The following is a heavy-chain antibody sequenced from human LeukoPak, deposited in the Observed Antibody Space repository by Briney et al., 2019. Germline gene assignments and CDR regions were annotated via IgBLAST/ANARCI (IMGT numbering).Heavy chain of an antibody. J-gene: IGHJ5*02. CDR3: ARVRSSSWYLRSWFDP. CDR2: IYHSGST. CDR1: GGSISSGGYS. D-gene: IGHD6-13*01. V-gene: IGHV4-30-2*01. Sequence: PSETLSLTCAVSGGSISSGGYSWSWIRQPPGKDLEWIGYIYHSGSTYYNPSLKSRVTISVDTSKNQFSLKLSSVTAADTAVYYCARVRSSSWYLRSWFDPWGQGTLVTVSS.